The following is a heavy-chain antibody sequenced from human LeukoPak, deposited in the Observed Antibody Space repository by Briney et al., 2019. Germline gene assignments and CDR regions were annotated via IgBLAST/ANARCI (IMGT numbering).Heavy chain of an antibody. CDR1: GFTFSSYA. CDR3: AKVDDFWSGYYRPYYYGMDV. CDR2: ISGSGGST. V-gene: IGHV3-23*01. J-gene: IGHJ6*02. Sequence: PGGSLRLSCAASGFTFSSYAMSWVRQAPGKGLEWVSAISGSGGSTYYADSVKGRFTISRDNSKNTLYLQMNSLRAEDTAVYYCAKVDDFWSGYYRPYYYGMDVWGQGTTVTVSS. D-gene: IGHD3-3*01.